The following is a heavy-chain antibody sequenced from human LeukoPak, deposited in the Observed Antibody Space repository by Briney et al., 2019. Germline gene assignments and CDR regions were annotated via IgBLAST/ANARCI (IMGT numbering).Heavy chain of an antibody. D-gene: IGHD2-2*02. V-gene: IGHV3-9*01. Sequence: GGSLRLSCAASGFTFDDYAMHWVRQAPGKGLEWVSGISWNSGSIGYVDSVKGRFTISRDNAKNSLYLQMNSLRAEDTAVYYCARDYCSSTSCYTEKYYFDYWGQGTLVTVSS. CDR1: GFTFDDYA. CDR2: ISWNSGSI. CDR3: ARDYCSSTSCYTEKYYFDY. J-gene: IGHJ4*02.